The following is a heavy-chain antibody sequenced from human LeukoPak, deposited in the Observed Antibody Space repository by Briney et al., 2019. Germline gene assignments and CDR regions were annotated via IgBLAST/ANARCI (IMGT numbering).Heavy chain of an antibody. J-gene: IGHJ4*02. V-gene: IGHV3-49*04. CDR2: IRSKAYGGTT. Sequence: PGGSLRLSCTASGFTFGDYSMNWVRQAPGKGLEWVGFIRSKAYGGTTEYAASVKGRFTISRDDSKSIAYLQMNSLRAEDTAVYYCATLMVRGVIISWGQGTLVTVSS. CDR3: ATLMVRGVIIS. D-gene: IGHD3-10*01. CDR1: GFTFGDYS.